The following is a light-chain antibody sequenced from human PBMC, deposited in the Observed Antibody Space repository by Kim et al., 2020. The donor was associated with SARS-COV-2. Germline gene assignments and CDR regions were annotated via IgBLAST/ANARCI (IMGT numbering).Light chain of an antibody. CDR2: EAS. J-gene: IGKJ2*01. V-gene: IGKV3D-20*01. Sequence: SLSPGEEATPACGASQGVSSSYLAWYQQKPGLAPRLLIYEASSRATGIPDRFSGSGSGTDFTLTSSRLEPEDFAEYYWQQYGSSPTFGQGTKLEI. CDR3: QQYGSSPT. CDR1: QGVSSSY.